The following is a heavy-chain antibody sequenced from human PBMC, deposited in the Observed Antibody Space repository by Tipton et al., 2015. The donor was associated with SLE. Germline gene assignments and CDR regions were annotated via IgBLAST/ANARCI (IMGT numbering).Heavy chain of an antibody. D-gene: IGHD3-22*01. CDR1: GDSISSGVYY. CDR3: ARGLNYYDSSGYYPFYYMDV. J-gene: IGHJ6*03. CDR2: INHSGST. Sequence: LRLSCTVSGDSISSGVYYWSWIRQPPGKGLEWIGEINHSGSTNYNPSLKSRATISVDASKNQFSLKLSSVTAADTAVYYCARGLNYYDSSGYYPFYYMDVWGKGTTVTVSS. V-gene: IGHV4-34*01.